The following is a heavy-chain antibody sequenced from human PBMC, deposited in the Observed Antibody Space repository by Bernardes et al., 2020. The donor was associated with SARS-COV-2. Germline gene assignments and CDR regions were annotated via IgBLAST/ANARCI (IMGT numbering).Heavy chain of an antibody. CDR3: ARLTPSYGDYAFDS. J-gene: IGHJ4*02. D-gene: IGHD4-17*01. CDR2: IYYSGSI. CDR1: GGSISSDY. Sequence: SETLSLTCTVSGGSISSDYWSWIRQSPGRGLEWIGYIYYSGSISYNPSLKSRVTISIDTSKNQFSLKLRSVTAADTAVYFCARLTPSYGDYAFDSWGQGTLVTVSS. V-gene: IGHV4-59*08.